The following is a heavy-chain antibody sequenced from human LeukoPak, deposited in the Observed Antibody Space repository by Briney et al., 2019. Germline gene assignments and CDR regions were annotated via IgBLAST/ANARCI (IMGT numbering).Heavy chain of an antibody. D-gene: IGHD2-2*01. J-gene: IGHJ6*04. V-gene: IGHV4-34*01. CDR2: INHSGST. CDR3: ARGRAVVVPAAMAYGMDV. Sequence: SETLSLTCAVYGGSLSGYYWSWIRQPPGKGLEWIGEINHSGSTNYNPSLKSRVTISVDTSKNQFSLKLSSVTAADTAVYYCARGRAVVVPAAMAYGMDVWGKGTTVTVSS. CDR1: GGSLSGYY.